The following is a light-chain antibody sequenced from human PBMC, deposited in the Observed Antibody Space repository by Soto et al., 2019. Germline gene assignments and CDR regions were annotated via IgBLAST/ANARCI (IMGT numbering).Light chain of an antibody. J-gene: IGLJ2*01. Sequence: QSVLTQPASVSGSPGQSITISCTGTGSDVGGYNYVSWYQQHPGKAPKVMIYDVSNRPSGVSNRFSGSKSGITASLTISGLQAEDEADYYCSSYTSASTPLVFGGGTKLTVL. CDR3: SSYTSASTPLV. CDR2: DVS. CDR1: GSDVGGYNY. V-gene: IGLV2-14*01.